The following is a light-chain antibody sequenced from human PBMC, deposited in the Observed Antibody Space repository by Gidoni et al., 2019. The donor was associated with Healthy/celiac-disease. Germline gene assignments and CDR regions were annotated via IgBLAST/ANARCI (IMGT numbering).Light chain of an antibody. J-gene: IGKJ1*01. CDR1: QRISSW. V-gene: IGKV1-5*03. CDR2: KAS. Sequence: DIQMTQSPSTLSASVGDRVTITSRTSQRISSWLAWYQQKPGKAPKLLIYKASSLESGVPSRLSGSGSGTEFTITISSLKPDDFANYYCQQYNVFGQGTKVEIK. CDR3: QQYNV.